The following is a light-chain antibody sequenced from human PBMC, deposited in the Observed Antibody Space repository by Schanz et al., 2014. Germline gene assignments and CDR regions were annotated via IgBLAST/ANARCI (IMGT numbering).Light chain of an antibody. CDR2: DVS. V-gene: IGLV2-14*01. CDR3: SSYTSGSTPWV. CDR1: SSDVGGYNY. J-gene: IGLJ3*02. Sequence: QSALTQPASVSGSPGQSITISCTGTSSDVGGYNYVSWYQQHPGKAPKLMIYDVSNRPSGASNRFSGSKSGNTASLTISGLQAEDEADYYCSSYTSGSTPWVFGGGTKLTVL.